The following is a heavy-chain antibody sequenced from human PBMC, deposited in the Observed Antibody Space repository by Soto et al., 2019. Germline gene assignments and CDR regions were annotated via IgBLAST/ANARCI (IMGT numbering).Heavy chain of an antibody. D-gene: IGHD3-22*01. J-gene: IGHJ4*02. CDR1: GGTFSSYA. CDR3: AREYYYDSSGRVDY. Sequence: ASVKVSCKASGGTFSSYAISWVRQAPGQGLEWMGGIIPIFGTANYAQKFQGRVTITADESTSTAYMELRSLRSDDTAVYYCAREYYYDSSGRVDYWGQGTLVTVSS. CDR2: IIPIFGTA. V-gene: IGHV1-69*13.